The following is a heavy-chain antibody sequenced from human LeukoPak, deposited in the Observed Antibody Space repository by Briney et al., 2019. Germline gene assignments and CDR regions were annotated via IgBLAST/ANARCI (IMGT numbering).Heavy chain of an antibody. CDR2: IYWDDDK. Sequence: SGPALVRPTQTLTLTCTFSGFSLSTSGVGVDWIRQPPGKALEWLAVIYWDDDKRYSPSLKSRLTITGDTSNNQVVLTMTNMDPVDTATYYCAQSKSYYGSSGYDFDSWGQGTLVTVSS. J-gene: IGHJ4*02. CDR1: GFSLSTSGVG. CDR3: AQSKSYYGSSGYDFDS. V-gene: IGHV2-5*02. D-gene: IGHD3-22*01.